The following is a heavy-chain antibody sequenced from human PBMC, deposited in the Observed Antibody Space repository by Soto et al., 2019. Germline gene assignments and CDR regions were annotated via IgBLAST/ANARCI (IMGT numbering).Heavy chain of an antibody. CDR3: ARDVGLDSDDFFAY. CDR2: IRGDGGQT. Sequence: GGSLRLSCTASGFTFTSYGMGWVRQAPGKGIQWVSTIRGDGGQTHYTDSVKGRFSISRDNSKNTVYLQMDSLRAEDTAMYFCARDVGLDSDDFFAYWGQGTQVTV. V-gene: IGHV3-23*01. CDR1: GFTFTSYG. J-gene: IGHJ4*02. D-gene: IGHD3-9*01.